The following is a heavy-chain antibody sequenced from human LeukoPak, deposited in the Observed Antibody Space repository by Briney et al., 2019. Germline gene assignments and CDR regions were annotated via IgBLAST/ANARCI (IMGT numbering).Heavy chain of an antibody. J-gene: IGHJ6*02. D-gene: IGHD2-21*02. Sequence: QAGGSLRLSCAASGFTFSSYWMHWVRQAPGKGLVWVSRINSDGSSTSYADSVKGRFTISRDNAKNTLYLQMNSLRAEDTAVYYCARGAHDLPYYYYGMDVWGQGTTVTVSS. CDR1: GFTFSSYW. CDR2: INSDGSST. CDR3: ARGAHDLPYYYYGMDV. V-gene: IGHV3-74*01.